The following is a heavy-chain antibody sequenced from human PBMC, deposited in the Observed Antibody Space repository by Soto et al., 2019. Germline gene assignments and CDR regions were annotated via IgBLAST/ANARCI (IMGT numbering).Heavy chain of an antibody. D-gene: IGHD3-9*01. J-gene: IGHJ4*02. V-gene: IGHV1-18*01. CDR1: GYTFADYG. CDR3: ARADAVITINFDY. Sequence: ASVKVSCKTSGYTFADYGINWVRQAPGQGLEWMGWISVYNDNTNYAQDLQDRVTMTTDTSTSTAYLELRGLRSDDTAVYYCARADAVITINFDYWGQGTLVTVSS. CDR2: ISVYNDNT.